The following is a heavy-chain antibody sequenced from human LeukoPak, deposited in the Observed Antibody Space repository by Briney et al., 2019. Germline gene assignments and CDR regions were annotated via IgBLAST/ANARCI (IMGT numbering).Heavy chain of an antibody. D-gene: IGHD5-24*01. V-gene: IGHV1-69*05. CDR3: ARDGLATGLSKPFDY. Sequence: SVKVSCKASGGTFSSYAISWVRQAPGQGLEWMGGIIPIFGTANYAQKFQGRVTITTDESTSTAYMELSSLRSEDTAVYYCARDGLATGLSKPFDYWGQGTLVTVSS. CDR2: IIPIFGTA. CDR1: GGTFSSYA. J-gene: IGHJ4*02.